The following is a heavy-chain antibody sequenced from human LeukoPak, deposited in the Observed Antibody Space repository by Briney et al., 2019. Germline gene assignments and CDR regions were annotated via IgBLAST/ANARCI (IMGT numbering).Heavy chain of an antibody. V-gene: IGHV3-30-3*01. D-gene: IGHD2-8*02. CDR3: ARGKGTGFNNFDY. CDR2: ISFDGSKR. J-gene: IGHJ4*02. CDR1: GFTFSSYA. Sequence: GGSLRLSCAASGFTFSSYAMHWVRQAPGKGLEWVAVISFDGSKRYYADSVKGRFTISRDNSKNTLYLQMNSLRAEDTAVYYCARGKGTGFNNFDYWGQGTLVTVSS.